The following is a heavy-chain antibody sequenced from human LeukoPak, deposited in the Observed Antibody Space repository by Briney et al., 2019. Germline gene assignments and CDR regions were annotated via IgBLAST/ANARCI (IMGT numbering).Heavy chain of an antibody. D-gene: IGHD4-23*01. CDR3: ARYLDYGGNSRVFQH. CDR2: INHGGST. V-gene: IGHV4-34*01. J-gene: IGHJ1*01. CDR1: GDSFKNYY. Sequence: SETLSLTCAVYGDSFKNYYWTWIRQPPGKGLEWIGEINHGGSTNYNPSLKSRVTISVDTSKNQFSLKLSSVTAADTAVYYCARYLDYGGNSRVFQHWGQGTLVTVSS.